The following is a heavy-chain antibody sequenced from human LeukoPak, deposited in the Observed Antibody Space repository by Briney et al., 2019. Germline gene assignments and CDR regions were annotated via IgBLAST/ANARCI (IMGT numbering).Heavy chain of an antibody. CDR2: INHSGST. D-gene: IGHD6-19*01. CDR3: ARRLGSLAVAEYYFDY. Sequence: SETLSLTXAVYGGSFSGYYWSWIRQPPGKGLEWIGEINHSGSTNYNPSLKSRVTISVDTSKNQFSLKLSSVTAADTAVYYCARRLGSLAVAEYYFDYWGQGTLVTVSS. V-gene: IGHV4-34*01. CDR1: GGSFSGYY. J-gene: IGHJ4*02.